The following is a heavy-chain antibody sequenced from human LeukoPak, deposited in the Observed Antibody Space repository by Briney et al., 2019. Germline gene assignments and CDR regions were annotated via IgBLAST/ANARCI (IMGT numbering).Heavy chain of an antibody. CDR1: GGSFSSYY. CDR3: ARVLRSDFWSGYRYYYYYYMDV. V-gene: IGHV4-59*01. Sequence: SETLSLTCAVYGGSFSSYYWSWIRQPPGKGLEWIGYIYYSGSTNYNPSLKSRVTISVDTSKNQFSLKLSSVTAADTAVYYCARVLRSDFWSGYRYYYYYYMDVWGKGTTVTVSS. CDR2: IYYSGST. D-gene: IGHD3-3*01. J-gene: IGHJ6*03.